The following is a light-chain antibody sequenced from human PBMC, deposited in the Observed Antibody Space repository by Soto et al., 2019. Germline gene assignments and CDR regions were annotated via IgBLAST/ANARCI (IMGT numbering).Light chain of an antibody. CDR1: SSNIGAGYH. CDR3: QSYDGSLSGYL. Sequence: QSVLTQPPSVSGAPGQRVTISCTGSSSNIGAGYHVHWYQQLPGTVPKLLIYDDSNRPSGVPDRFSGSKSGTSGSLAITGLQAEDEADYYCQSYDGSLSGYLFGTGTKLTVL. CDR2: DDS. J-gene: IGLJ1*01. V-gene: IGLV1-40*01.